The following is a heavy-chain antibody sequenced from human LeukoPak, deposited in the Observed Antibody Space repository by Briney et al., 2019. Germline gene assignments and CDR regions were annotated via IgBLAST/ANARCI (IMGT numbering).Heavy chain of an antibody. V-gene: IGHV3-21*05. CDR3: ARGREALDY. J-gene: IGHJ4*02. CDR2: ISSSSSYI. Sequence: GGSLRLSCAASGFTFSSYEMNWVRQAPGKGLEWVSYISSSSSYIYYADSVKGRFTISRDNAKNSLYLQMNSLRAEDTAVYYCARGREALDYWGQGALVTVSS. CDR1: GFTFSSYE.